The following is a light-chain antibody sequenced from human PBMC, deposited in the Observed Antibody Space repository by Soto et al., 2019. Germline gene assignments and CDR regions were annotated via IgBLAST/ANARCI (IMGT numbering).Light chain of an antibody. V-gene: IGKV3-15*01. Sequence: EVLMSQSPATLSVCPWERASLPPRASQSVSSNLSWYQQKPGQAPRLLIYGASTRATGIPARFSGSGSGTEFTLNISSLESEDFAVYYCQQYNNWPLTFGRGTKVDIK. CDR2: GAS. CDR3: QQYNNWPLT. CDR1: QSVSSN. J-gene: IGKJ4*01.